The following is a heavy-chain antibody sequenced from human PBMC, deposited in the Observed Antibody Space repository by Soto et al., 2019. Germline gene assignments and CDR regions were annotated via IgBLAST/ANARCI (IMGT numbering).Heavy chain of an antibody. D-gene: IGHD3-10*01. J-gene: IGHJ4*02. V-gene: IGHV3-23*01. Sequence: LRLSCATSGFTFSGFAMSWVRQAPGKGLEWVSSISGSGTSTYYADSVKGRFTISRDSSKNTLYLQMNSLRAEDTAVYHCAKGENYYGSTNYPAFDYWGQGTLVTVSS. CDR1: GFTFSGFA. CDR2: ISGSGTST. CDR3: AKGENYYGSTNYPAFDY.